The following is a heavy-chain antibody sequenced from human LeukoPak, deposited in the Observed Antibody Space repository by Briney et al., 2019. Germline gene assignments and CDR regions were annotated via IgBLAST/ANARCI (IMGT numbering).Heavy chain of an antibody. CDR2: ISSTSTFI. D-gene: IGHD3-22*01. CDR3: ARDYFDSSDYPQTYYYYYMDV. CDR1: GFTFSRYS. J-gene: IGHJ6*03. Sequence: PGGSLRLSCAASGFTFSRYSMNWVRQAPGKGLEWVASISSTSTFIYSADSVKGRFTISRDTAKNSLFLQMNSLTAEDTAIYYCARDYFDSSDYPQTYYYYYMDVWGTGTTVTVSS. V-gene: IGHV3-21*01.